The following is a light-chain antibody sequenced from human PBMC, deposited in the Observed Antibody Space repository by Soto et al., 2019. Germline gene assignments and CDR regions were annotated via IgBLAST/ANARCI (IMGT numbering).Light chain of an antibody. CDR3: CSYAGNSPWV. Sequence: QSALTQPASVSGSPGQSITISCTGIRSDVGRYKVVSWYQHLPGNAPKLLIYDGNKRPSGVSDRFSASKSGNTASLTISGLQTEDEADYYCCSYAGNSPWVFGGGTQLTVL. J-gene: IGLJ7*01. CDR2: DGN. V-gene: IGLV2-23*01. CDR1: RSDVGRYKV.